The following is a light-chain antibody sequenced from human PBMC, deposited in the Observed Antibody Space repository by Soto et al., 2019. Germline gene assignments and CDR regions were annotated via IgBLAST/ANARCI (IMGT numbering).Light chain of an antibody. Sequence: EIVMTQSPATLSVSPGERATLSCRASQSVSNNLAWYQQKPGQAPRLLIYGASTRSTGIPARFSGSGSGTEFNLTISSLQSEDFAVYYCQQYNNWPPYTFGQGTKLEIK. CDR1: QSVSNN. CDR3: QQYNNWPPYT. V-gene: IGKV3-15*01. J-gene: IGKJ2*01. CDR2: GAS.